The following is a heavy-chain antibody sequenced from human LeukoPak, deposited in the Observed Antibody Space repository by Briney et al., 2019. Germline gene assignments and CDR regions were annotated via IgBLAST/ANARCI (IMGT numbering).Heavy chain of an antibody. D-gene: IGHD1-1*01. V-gene: IGHV4-59*01. CDR3: AREYSAFEV. J-gene: IGHJ3*01. CDR2: IHYSGST. Sequence: SETLSLTCTVSGGSISSYYWSWIRQPAGKGLEWIGYIHYSGSTSYNPSLKSRITISVDTSKNQLSLILNSVTAADTAVYYCAREYSAFEVWGQGTMVTVSS. CDR1: GGSISSYY.